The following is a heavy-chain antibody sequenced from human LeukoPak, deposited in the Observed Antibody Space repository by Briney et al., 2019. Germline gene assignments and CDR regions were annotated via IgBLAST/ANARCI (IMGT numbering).Heavy chain of an antibody. CDR2: ISAYNGNT. V-gene: IGHV1-18*01. D-gene: IGHD3-10*01. CDR3: ARLTMVRGVTSYLDWYFDL. J-gene: IGHJ2*01. Sequence: ASVKVSCKASGYTFTSYGISWVRQAPGQGLEWMGWISAYNGNTNYAQKLQGRVTMTTDTSTSTAYMELRSLRSDDTAVYYCARLTMVRGVTSYLDWYFDLWGRGTLVTVSS. CDR1: GYTFTSYG.